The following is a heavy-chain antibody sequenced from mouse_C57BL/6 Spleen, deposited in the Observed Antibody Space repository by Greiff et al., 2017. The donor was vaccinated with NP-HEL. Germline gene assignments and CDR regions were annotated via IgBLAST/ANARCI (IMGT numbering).Heavy chain of an antibody. V-gene: IGHV5-4*01. CDR1: GFTFSSYA. CDR2: ISDGGSYT. Sequence: DVMLVESGGGLVKPGGSLKLSCAASGFTFSSYAMSWVRQTPEKRLEWVATISDGGSYTYYPDNVKGRFTISRDNAKNNLYLQMSHLKSEDTAMYYCARERDYGNYVYYFDYWGQGTTLTVSS. J-gene: IGHJ2*01. D-gene: IGHD2-1*01. CDR3: ARERDYGNYVYYFDY.